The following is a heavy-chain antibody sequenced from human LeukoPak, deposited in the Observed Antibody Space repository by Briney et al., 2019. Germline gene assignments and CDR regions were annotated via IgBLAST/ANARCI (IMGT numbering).Heavy chain of an antibody. V-gene: IGHV4-34*01. J-gene: IGHJ4*02. Sequence: SETLSLTCAVYGGSFSGYYWSWIRQPPGKGLEWIGEINHSGSTNYNPSLKSRVTISVDTSKNQFSLKLSSVAAADTAVYYCARGYSSSWLTFDYWGQGTLVTVSS. CDR1: GGSFSGYY. D-gene: IGHD6-13*01. CDR3: ARGYSSSWLTFDY. CDR2: INHSGST.